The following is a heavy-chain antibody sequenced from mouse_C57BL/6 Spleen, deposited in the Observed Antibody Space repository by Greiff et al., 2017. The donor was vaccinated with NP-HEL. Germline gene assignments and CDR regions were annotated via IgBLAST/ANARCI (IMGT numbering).Heavy chain of an antibody. CDR3: ERYCYDYDAEFAY. V-gene: IGHV1-82*01. CDR2: IYPGDGDT. Sequence: QVQLQQSGPELVKPGASVKISCKASGYAFSSSWMNWVKQRPGKGLEWIGRIYPGDGDTNYNGKFKGKATLTADKSSSTAYMQLSSLTSEDYAVCFCERYCYDYDAEFAYWGKAALVTVAA. CDR1: GYAFSSSW. J-gene: IGHJ3*01. D-gene: IGHD2-4*01.